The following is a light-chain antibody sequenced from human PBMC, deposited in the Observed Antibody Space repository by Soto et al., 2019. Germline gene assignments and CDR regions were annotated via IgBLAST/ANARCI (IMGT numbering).Light chain of an antibody. CDR1: QRLVHSDGIAY. Sequence: VVMTQYQLSLPVTLGQPASISCRSNQRLVHSDGIAYFSWFQQRPGRSPRRLIYKVSNRDSGVPARFSGSGSGTDFALKISRVEAEDVGVYYCMQGTHWPITFGQGTRLEI. J-gene: IGKJ5*01. V-gene: IGKV2-30*02. CDR3: MQGTHWPIT. CDR2: KVS.